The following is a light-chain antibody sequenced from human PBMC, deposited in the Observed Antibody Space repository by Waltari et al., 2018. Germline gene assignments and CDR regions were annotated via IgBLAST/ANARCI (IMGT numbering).Light chain of an antibody. CDR2: SND. V-gene: IGLV1-44*01. CDR3: ASWDDSLNGHV. J-gene: IGLJ1*01. Sequence: QSVLTQPPSASGTPGQRVTISCSGSSSNIGSNTVTWYQQLPGTAPKLLIYSNDLRPSGVPDRFSGSKSGTSASLAISGLQSEDEAYYYCASWDDSLNGHVFGTGTKVTVL. CDR1: SSNIGSNT.